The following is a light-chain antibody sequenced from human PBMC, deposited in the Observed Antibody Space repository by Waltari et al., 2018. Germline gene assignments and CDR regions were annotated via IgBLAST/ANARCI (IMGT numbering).Light chain of an antibody. CDR2: SNS. V-gene: IGLV1-44*01. CDR1: NSNIGSNT. Sequence: QSVLTQPPSASATPGQRVTISCSGRNSNIGSNTVHWYQQLPGTAPKLRIHSNSQRPSGVPARISGSKSGTSASLAISGLQSEDEAQYFCASWDDTLNGYVFGIGTKVTVL. J-gene: IGLJ1*01. CDR3: ASWDDTLNGYV.